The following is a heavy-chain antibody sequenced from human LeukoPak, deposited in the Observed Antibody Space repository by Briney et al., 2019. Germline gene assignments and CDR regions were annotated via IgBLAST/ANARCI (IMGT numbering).Heavy chain of an antibody. CDR2: ISGSGGST. CDR3: ATDRRVLWSIVGALPSDY. D-gene: IGHD1-26*01. CDR1: GLTFSSYA. J-gene: IGHJ4*02. V-gene: IGHV3-23*01. Sequence: GGSLRLSCAVSGLTFSSYAMSWVRQAPGKGLEWVSAISGSGGSTYYADSVKGRFTISRDNSKNTLYLQMNSLRAEDTAVYYCATDRRVLWSIVGALPSDYWGQGTLVTVSS.